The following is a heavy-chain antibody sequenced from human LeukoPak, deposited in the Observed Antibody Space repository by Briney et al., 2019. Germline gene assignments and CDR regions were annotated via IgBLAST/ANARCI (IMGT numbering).Heavy chain of an antibody. J-gene: IGHJ4*02. D-gene: IGHD3-22*01. CDR2: GIPIFGTA. V-gene: IGHV1-69*06. CDR1: GYTFTSYG. Sequence: GASVKVSCKGSGYTFTSYGISWVRQAPGQGLEWMGGGIPIFGTANYAQKFQGRVTITADKSTSTAYMELSSLRSEDTAVYYCARAGFSYGDSSGYYYVYWGQGTLVTVSS. CDR3: ARAGFSYGDSSGYYYVY.